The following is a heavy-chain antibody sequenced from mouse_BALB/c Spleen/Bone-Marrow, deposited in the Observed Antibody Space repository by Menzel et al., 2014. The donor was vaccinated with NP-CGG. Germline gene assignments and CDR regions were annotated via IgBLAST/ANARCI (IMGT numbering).Heavy chain of an antibody. CDR3: ARSHFYGNYFDY. D-gene: IGHD2-1*01. V-gene: IGHV5-17*02. J-gene: IGHJ2*01. Sequence: EVKVEESGGGLVQPGGSRKLSCAASGFTFSNFGMHWFRQSPEKGLEWVAFVSTGSTIIYYADTVKGRFTISKDNPENTLFLQVPSLRSEDTAIYYCARSHFYGNYFDYWGQGATLTVSS. CDR2: VSTGSTII. CDR1: GFTFSNFG.